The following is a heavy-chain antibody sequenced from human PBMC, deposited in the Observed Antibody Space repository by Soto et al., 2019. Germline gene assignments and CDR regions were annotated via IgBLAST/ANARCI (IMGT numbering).Heavy chain of an antibody. D-gene: IGHD6-13*01. CDR2: ISYDGSNK. CDR3: ARDPPNGGSSSWPYYYYYGMDV. V-gene: IGHV3-30-3*01. Sequence: QVQLVESGGGVVQPGRSLRLSCAASGFTFSSYAMHWVRQAPGKGLEWVAVISYDGSNKYYADSVKGRFTISRDNSKTTLYLQMNRLRADDTAVYYCARDPPNGGSSSWPYYYYYGMDVWGQGTTVTVSS. J-gene: IGHJ6*02. CDR1: GFTFSSYA.